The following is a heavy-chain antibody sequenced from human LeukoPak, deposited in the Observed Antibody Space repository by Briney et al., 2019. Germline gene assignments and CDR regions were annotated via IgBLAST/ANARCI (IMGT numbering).Heavy chain of an antibody. D-gene: IGHD6-19*01. V-gene: IGHV3-7*01. CDR1: GFTFSSYW. J-gene: IGHJ4*02. Sequence: PGGSLRLSCAASGFTFSSYWMSWVRQAPGEGLEWVANIKQDGSEKYYVDSVKGRFTISRDNAKNSLYLQMNSLRAEDTAVYYCARDSRLIAVAGTRYFDYWGQGTLVTVSS. CDR3: ARDSRLIAVAGTRYFDY. CDR2: IKQDGSEK.